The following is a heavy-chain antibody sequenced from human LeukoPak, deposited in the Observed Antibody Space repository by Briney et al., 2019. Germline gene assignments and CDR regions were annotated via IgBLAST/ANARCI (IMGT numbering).Heavy chain of an antibody. CDR2: IKQDGSEK. D-gene: IGHD3-3*01. V-gene: IGHV3-7*01. J-gene: IGHJ3*02. CDR3: ARWCSMGTVLRFLEWHAFDI. Sequence: GGSLRPSCAASGFTFSSYWTSWVRQAPGKGLEWVANIKQDGSEKYYVDSVKGRFTISRDNAKNSLYLQMNSLRAEDTAVYYCARWCSMGTVLRFLEWHAFDIWGQGTMVTVSS. CDR1: GFTFSSYW.